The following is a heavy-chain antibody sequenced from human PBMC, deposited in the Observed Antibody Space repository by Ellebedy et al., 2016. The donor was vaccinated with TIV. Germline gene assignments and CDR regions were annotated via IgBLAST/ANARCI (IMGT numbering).Heavy chain of an antibody. V-gene: IGHV4-34*01. D-gene: IGHD3-10*01. J-gene: IGHJ4*02. CDR1: GGSFSGYY. CDR2: INHSGS. CDR3: ARGGSYGSGSYYWRY. Sequence: SETLSLTXAVYGGSFSGYYWSWIRQPPGKGLEWIGEINHSGSKSSLKSRVTISLDTSKNQFSLNLSFVTAADTAVYYCARGGSYGSGSYYWRYWGQGTLVIVSS.